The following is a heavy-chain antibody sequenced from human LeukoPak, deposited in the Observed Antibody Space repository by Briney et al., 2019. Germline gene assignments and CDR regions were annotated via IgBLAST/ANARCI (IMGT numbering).Heavy chain of an antibody. CDR2: IYYSGST. Sequence: SETLSLTCTVSGGSISSYYWSWIRQPPGKGLEWIGYIYYSGSTNYNPSLKSRVTISVDTSKNQFSLKLSSVTAADTAMYYCASGRYSSSSYPFDYWGQGTLVTVSS. CDR3: ASGRYSSSSYPFDY. CDR1: GGSISSYY. J-gene: IGHJ4*02. D-gene: IGHD6-6*01. V-gene: IGHV4-59*12.